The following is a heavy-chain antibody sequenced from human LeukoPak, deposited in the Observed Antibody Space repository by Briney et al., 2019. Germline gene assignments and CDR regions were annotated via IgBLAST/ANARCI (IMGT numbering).Heavy chain of an antibody. CDR3: ARSEYSYGPYKDRSDY. D-gene: IGHD5-18*01. V-gene: IGHV1-69*06. CDR1: GGTFSSYV. J-gene: IGHJ4*02. CDR2: IIPIFHTA. Sequence: GSSVKVSCKASGGTFSSYVISWVRQAPGQGLEWMGGIIPIFHTANYAQKFQGRVTITAAMSTSTAYMELSSLRSEDTAVYYCARSEYSYGPYKDRSDYWGQGTLVTVSS.